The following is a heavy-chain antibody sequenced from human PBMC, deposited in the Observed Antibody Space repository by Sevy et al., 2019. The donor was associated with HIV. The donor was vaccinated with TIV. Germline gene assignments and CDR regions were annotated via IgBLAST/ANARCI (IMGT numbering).Heavy chain of an antibody. CDR1: GGSISSYY. CDR3: ASYSNLEYFDY. Sequence: SGTLSLTCTVSGGSISSYYWSWIRQPPGKGLEWIGYIYYSGSTNYNPSLKSRVTISVDTSKNQFSLKLSSVTAADTAVYYCASYSNLEYFDYWGQGTLVTVSS. D-gene: IGHD6-13*01. CDR2: IYYSGST. J-gene: IGHJ4*02. V-gene: IGHV4-59*01.